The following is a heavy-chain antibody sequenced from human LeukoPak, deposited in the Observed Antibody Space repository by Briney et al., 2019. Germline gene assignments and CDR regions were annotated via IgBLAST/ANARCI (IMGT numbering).Heavy chain of an antibody. Sequence: ASVKVSCKASGYTFTSYAMHWVRQAPGQRLEWMGWTNAGNGNTKYSQKFQGRVTITRDTSASTAYMELSSLRSEDTAVYYCARTGSSGWFYYFDYWGQGTLVTVSS. D-gene: IGHD6-19*01. CDR1: GYTFTSYA. V-gene: IGHV1-3*01. CDR2: TNAGNGNT. CDR3: ARTGSSGWFYYFDY. J-gene: IGHJ4*02.